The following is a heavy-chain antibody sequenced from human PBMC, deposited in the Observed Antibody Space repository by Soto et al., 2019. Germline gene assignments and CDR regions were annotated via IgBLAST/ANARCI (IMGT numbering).Heavy chain of an antibody. D-gene: IGHD2-2*01. Sequence: GASVKVSCKASGYTFTSYGNSWVRQAPGQGLEWMGWISAYNGNTNYAQKLQGRVTMTTDTSTSTAYMELRSLRSDDTAVYYCAREEYCSSTSCSNYYYYGMDVWGQGTTVTVS. J-gene: IGHJ6*02. CDR2: ISAYNGNT. CDR1: GYTFTSYG. CDR3: AREEYCSSTSCSNYYYYGMDV. V-gene: IGHV1-18*01.